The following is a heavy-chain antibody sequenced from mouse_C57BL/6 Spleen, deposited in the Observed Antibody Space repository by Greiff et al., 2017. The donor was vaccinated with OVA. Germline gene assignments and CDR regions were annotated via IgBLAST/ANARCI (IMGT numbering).Heavy chain of an antibody. V-gene: IGHV1-80*01. Sequence: QVQLQQSGAELVKPGASVKISCKASGYAFSSYWMNWVKQRPGKGLEWIGQIYPGAGVTNYNGQFKGKATLTADKSSSTAYMQRSSLTAEYSSVYFCAREGESAWCAYWGQGTLVTVSA. J-gene: IGHJ3*01. CDR1: GYAFSSYW. CDR2: IYPGAGVT. CDR3: AREGESAWCAY.